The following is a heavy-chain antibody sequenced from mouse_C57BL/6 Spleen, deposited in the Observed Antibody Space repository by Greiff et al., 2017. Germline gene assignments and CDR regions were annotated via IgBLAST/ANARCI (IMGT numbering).Heavy chain of an antibody. J-gene: IGHJ2*01. CDR3: ARNHFDY. V-gene: IGHV5-17*01. CDR2: ISSGSSTI. CDR1: GFTFSDYG. Sequence: EVKLMESGGGLVKPGGSLKLSCAASGFTFSDYGMHWVRQAPEKGLEWVAYISSGSSTIYHADTVKGRFTISRDNAKNTLFLQMTSLRSEDTAMYYCARNHFDYWGQGTTLTVSS.